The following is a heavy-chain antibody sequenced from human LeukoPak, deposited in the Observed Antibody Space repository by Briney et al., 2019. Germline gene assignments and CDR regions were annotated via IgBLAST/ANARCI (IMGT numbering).Heavy chain of an antibody. V-gene: IGHV4-4*07. D-gene: IGHD6-19*01. Sequence: PSETLSLTCTVSGGSISSYYWTWIRQSAGKGLEWIGRIYSSGITDYNPSLKSRVTMSLDTSKNQISLELTSVTAADTAMYYCAKLSSGWTYFDFWGQGTLVTVSS. CDR2: IYSSGIT. CDR1: GGSISSYY. J-gene: IGHJ4*02. CDR3: AKLSSGWTYFDF.